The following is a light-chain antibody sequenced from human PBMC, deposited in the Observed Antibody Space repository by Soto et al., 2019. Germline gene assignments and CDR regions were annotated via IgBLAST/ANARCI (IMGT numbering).Light chain of an antibody. Sequence: DIQMTQSPSTLSASVGDRVTITCRASQSISTWLAWYQQKPGKAPNLLIYTASSLESGVPSRFSGSGSGTEFTLTISSLQPDDFATYYCQHYNTYPLTFGGGTKVEIK. CDR2: TAS. CDR3: QHYNTYPLT. CDR1: QSISTW. V-gene: IGKV1-5*03. J-gene: IGKJ4*01.